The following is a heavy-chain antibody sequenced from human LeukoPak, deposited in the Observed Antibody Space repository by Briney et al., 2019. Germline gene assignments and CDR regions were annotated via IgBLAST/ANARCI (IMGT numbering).Heavy chain of an antibody. J-gene: IGHJ4*02. V-gene: IGHV1-69*04. D-gene: IGHD4-17*01. Sequence: SVKVSCKASGGTFSSYAISWVRQAPGQGLEWMGRIIPILGIANYAQKFQGRVTITADKSTSTAYMELRSLRSDDTAVYYCARGAGPSGDYALYWGQGALVTVSS. CDR2: IIPILGIA. CDR3: ARGAGPSGDYALY. CDR1: GGTFSSYA.